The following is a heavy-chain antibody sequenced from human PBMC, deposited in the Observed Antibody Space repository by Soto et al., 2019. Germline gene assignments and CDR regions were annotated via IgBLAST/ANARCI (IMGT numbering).Heavy chain of an antibody. CDR1: GFTFNSYW. CDR3: ARAIATTGLYYFDY. Sequence: GGSLRLSCAASGFTFNSYWMHWVRQAPGKGLVWVSRMNSDGSSITYADSVKGRFTISRDSAKNTMYLQVHSLRVEDTAVYYCARAIATTGLYYFDYWGQGTLVTVSS. V-gene: IGHV3-74*01. D-gene: IGHD1-1*01. CDR2: MNSDGSSI. J-gene: IGHJ4*02.